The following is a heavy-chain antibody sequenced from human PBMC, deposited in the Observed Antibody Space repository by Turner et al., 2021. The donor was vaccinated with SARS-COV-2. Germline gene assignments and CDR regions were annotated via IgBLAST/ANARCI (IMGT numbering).Heavy chain of an antibody. V-gene: IGHV3-74*02. J-gene: IGHJ4*02. D-gene: IGHD6-19*01. CDR3: ARDIIAVTDGIDY. CDR2: INSDGSST. Sequence: EVQLVEPGGGLVELGGSVRVVCAASGLNFIAAWVSWVRQAPGKGLGWVSRINSDGSSTSSADSVKGRITISRDNAKNTLYLQMNSLGAEDTAVYYCARDIIAVTDGIDYWGQGTLVTVSS. CDR1: GLNFIAAW.